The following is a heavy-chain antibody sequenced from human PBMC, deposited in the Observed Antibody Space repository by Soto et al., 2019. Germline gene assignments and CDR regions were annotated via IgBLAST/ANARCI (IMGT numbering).Heavy chain of an antibody. CDR3: ARDRGGYGPPDV. CDR2: ISGTSGYT. CDR1: GFSFSYSY. J-gene: IGHJ6*02. V-gene: IGHV3-11*06. D-gene: IGHD3-10*01. Sequence: QVQLVESVGGLVKPGGSLRLSCAASGFSFSYSYMSWVRQAPGKGLEWVSYISGTSGYTGYADSVKGRFTISRDNAKNSLYLQLNSLRVEATAVYYCARDRGGYGPPDVWGQGTTVTVSS.